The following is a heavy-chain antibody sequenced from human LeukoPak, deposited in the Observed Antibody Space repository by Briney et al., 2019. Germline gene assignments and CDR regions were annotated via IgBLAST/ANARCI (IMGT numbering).Heavy chain of an antibody. D-gene: IGHD6-13*01. Sequence: ASVKVSCKASGYTFTSYGISWVRQAPGQGLEWMGWISAYNGNTNYAQKLQGRVTMTTDTSTSTAYMELRGLRSDDTAVYYCARDNFRSAAGRVGFDYWGQGTLVTVSS. CDR2: ISAYNGNT. J-gene: IGHJ4*02. CDR3: ARDNFRSAAGRVGFDY. V-gene: IGHV1-18*01. CDR1: GYTFTSYG.